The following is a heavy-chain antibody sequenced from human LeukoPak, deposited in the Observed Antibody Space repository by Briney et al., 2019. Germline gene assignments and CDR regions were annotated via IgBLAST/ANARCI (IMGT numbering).Heavy chain of an antibody. CDR3: ARDRDFLGSGWSNSFDY. V-gene: IGHV3-74*01. Sequence: GGSLRLSCAASGFTFSSFYMHWVRQAPGKGLVWVSRINGDGTIINYADSVKGRFTISRDNAKNSLYLQMNSLRAEDTAVYYCARDRDFLGSGWSNSFDYWGQGTLVTVSS. CDR2: INGDGTII. J-gene: IGHJ4*02. CDR1: GFTFSSFY. D-gene: IGHD6-19*01.